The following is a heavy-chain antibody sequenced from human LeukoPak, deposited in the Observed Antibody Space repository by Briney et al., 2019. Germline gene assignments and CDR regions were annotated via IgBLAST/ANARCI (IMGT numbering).Heavy chain of an antibody. CDR2: ISAYNGNT. Sequence: ASVKVSCKASGGTFSSYAISWVRQAPGQGLEWMGWISAYNGNTNYAQKLQGRVTMTTDTSTSTAYMELRSLRSDDTAVYYCARVWYYDSPPSYWGQGTLVTVSS. J-gene: IGHJ4*02. D-gene: IGHD3-22*01. CDR3: ARVWYYDSPPSY. CDR1: GGTFSSYA. V-gene: IGHV1-18*01.